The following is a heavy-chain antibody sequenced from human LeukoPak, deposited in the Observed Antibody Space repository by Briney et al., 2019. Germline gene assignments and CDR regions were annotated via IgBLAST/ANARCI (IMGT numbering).Heavy chain of an antibody. CDR3: ARGDGSGSYYFDY. V-gene: IGHV4-34*01. J-gene: IGHJ4*02. D-gene: IGHD3-10*01. CDR1: GGSFSGYH. CDR2: INHSGST. Sequence: NPSETLSLTCAVYGGSFSGYHWSWIRQPPGKGLEWIGEINHSGSTNYNPSLKSRVTISVDTSKNQFSLKLSSVTAADTAVYYCARGDGSGSYYFDYWGQGTLVTVSS.